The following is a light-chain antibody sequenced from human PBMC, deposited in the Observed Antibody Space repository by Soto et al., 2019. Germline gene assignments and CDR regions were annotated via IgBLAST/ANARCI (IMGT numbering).Light chain of an antibody. Sequence: DIQMTQSPSSVSAFVGDRVSITCRASQGINNWLAWYQQKAGKAPKLLIYAASSLQSGVPSRFSGSGSGTDFTLTISSLQPEDSATYFCQQANSFPLTLGGGTIIEIK. CDR3: QQANSFPLT. CDR1: QGINNW. J-gene: IGKJ4*01. CDR2: AAS. V-gene: IGKV1-12*01.